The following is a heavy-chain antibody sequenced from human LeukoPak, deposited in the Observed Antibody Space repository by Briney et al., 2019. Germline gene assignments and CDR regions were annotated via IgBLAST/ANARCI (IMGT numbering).Heavy chain of an antibody. CDR1: GFTFSRYW. CDR2: INQDGGDK. CDR3: VRWATLSP. Sequence: GGSLRLSCAASGFTFSRYWMSWVRQAPGKGLEWVANINQDGGDKNYVDFVKGRFTISRDNAKNSLYLQMNSLRVEDTAVYYCVRWATLSPWGQGTLVTVSS. V-gene: IGHV3-7*01. J-gene: IGHJ5*02. D-gene: IGHD5-12*01.